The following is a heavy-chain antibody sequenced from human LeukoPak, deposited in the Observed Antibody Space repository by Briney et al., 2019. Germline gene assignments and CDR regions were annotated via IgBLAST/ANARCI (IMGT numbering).Heavy chain of an antibody. J-gene: IGHJ3*02. CDR3: ARVGRYSGYDWAAKNAFDI. CDR2: IYQSGST. CDR1: GYSISSGYY. V-gene: IGHV4-38-2*02. Sequence: SETLSLTCTVSGYSISSGYYWGWIRQPPGKGLEWIGSIYQSGSTYYNPSLKSRVTISVDTSKNQFSLKLSSVTAADTAVYYCARVGRYSGYDWAAKNAFDIWGQGTMVTVSS. D-gene: IGHD5-12*01.